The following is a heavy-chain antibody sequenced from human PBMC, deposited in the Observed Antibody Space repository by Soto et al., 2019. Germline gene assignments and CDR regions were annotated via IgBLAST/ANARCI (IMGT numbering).Heavy chain of an antibody. Sequence: EVQLVESGGGFIYPGGSLTLSCAASGLTISNAWMNWVRQAPGKGLAWVGRIKTNTEGGTTDYAAAVKGRFTVPRDDSKNTLYLQMNSLRTEDTAVYYCTTGSVEGVWGQGTTVTVSS. J-gene: IGHJ6*02. D-gene: IGHD2-15*01. CDR2: IKTNTEGGTT. V-gene: IGHV3-15*07. CDR3: TTGSVEGV. CDR1: GLTISNAW.